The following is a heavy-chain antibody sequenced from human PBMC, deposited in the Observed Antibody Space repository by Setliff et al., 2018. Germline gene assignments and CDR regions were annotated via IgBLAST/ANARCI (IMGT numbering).Heavy chain of an antibody. V-gene: IGHV4-59*02. CDR3: ARDRTAYSYGLDV. J-gene: IGHJ6*02. Sequence: SETLSLTCTVSGGSVSPYFWSWIRQPPGKGLQWIGCIYHNGNTNFNPSLKSRVNMSIDTSKNQFALNLKSVTAADTAVYYCARDRTAYSYGLDVWGQGTTVTVSS. CDR1: GGSVSPYF. CDR2: IYHNGNT. D-gene: IGHD5-18*01.